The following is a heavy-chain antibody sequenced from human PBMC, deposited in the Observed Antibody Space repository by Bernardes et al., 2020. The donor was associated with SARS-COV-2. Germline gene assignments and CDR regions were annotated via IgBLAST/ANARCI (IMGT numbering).Heavy chain of an antibody. Sequence: GGSLRLSCAASGFIFSSDCMHWVRQAPGKGLVWVSRINSDGSSTSYADSVKGRFTISRDNAKNTLYLQMNSLRAEDTAVYYCAREEVLVYDYVWGSYLRGGYYYYGMDVWGQGTTVTVSS. CDR1: GFIFSSDC. V-gene: IGHV3-74*01. J-gene: IGHJ6*02. CDR2: INSDGSST. D-gene: IGHD3-16*02. CDR3: AREEVLVYDYVWGSYLRGGYYYYGMDV.